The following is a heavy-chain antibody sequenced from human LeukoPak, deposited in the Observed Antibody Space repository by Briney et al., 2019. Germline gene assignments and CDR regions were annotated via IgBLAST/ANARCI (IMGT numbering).Heavy chain of an antibody. J-gene: IGHJ4*01. D-gene: IGHD6-19*01. CDR3: GLSKLGIAVAGPIDY. Sequence: SETLSLTCAVSGYSISSGYYWGWIRQLPGKGLEWIGSIHHSGSTYYNPSLKSRLTVSVDTSKNQFSLKLSSVTAADTAIYYCGLSKLGIAVAGPIDYWGQGTLVTVSS. CDR2: IHHSGST. CDR1: GYSISSGYY. V-gene: IGHV4-38-2*01.